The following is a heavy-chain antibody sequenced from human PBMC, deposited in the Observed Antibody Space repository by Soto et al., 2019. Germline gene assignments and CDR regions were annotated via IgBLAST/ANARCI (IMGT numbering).Heavy chain of an antibody. CDR2: IKSKIDGGTT. V-gene: IGHV3-15*07. CDR1: GFTFTNAW. CDR3: XXXXXXXXXVVRFDY. Sequence: EVQLVESGGGLVKPGESLRLSCAASGFTFTNAWINWVRQAPGKGLEWVGRIKSKIDGGTTDFAAPVKGRFAISRDDSXXXXXXXXXXXXXXXXXXXXXXXXXXXXXXVVRFDYWGHGTLVTVSS. J-gene: IGHJ4*01. D-gene: IGHD2-2*01.